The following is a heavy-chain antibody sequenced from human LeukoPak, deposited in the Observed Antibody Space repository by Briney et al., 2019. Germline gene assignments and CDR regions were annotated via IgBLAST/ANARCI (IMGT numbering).Heavy chain of an antibody. J-gene: IGHJ4*02. Sequence: SETLSLTCTVSGGSISSYYWSWIRQPPGKGLEWIGYIYYSGSTNYNPSLKSRVTMSVDMSENHISLRLTSVTAADTAVYYCAREGGFYRPLDYSGQGTLVIVSS. D-gene: IGHD2/OR15-2a*01. CDR3: AREGGFYRPLDY. CDR1: GGSISSYY. V-gene: IGHV4-59*12. CDR2: IYYSGST.